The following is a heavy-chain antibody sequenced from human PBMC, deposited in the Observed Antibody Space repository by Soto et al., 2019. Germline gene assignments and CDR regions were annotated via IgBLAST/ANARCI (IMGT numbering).Heavy chain of an antibody. CDR3: ARHMSPDWLMPYYFDY. CDR2: IYYSGST. V-gene: IGHV4-59*08. J-gene: IGHJ4*02. D-gene: IGHD3-9*01. Sequence: SETLSLTCTVSGGSISSYYWSWIRQPPGKGLEWIGYIYYSGSTNYNPSLKSRVTISVDTSKNQFSLELSSVTAADTAVYYCARHMSPDWLMPYYFDYWGQGTLVTVSS. CDR1: GGSISSYY.